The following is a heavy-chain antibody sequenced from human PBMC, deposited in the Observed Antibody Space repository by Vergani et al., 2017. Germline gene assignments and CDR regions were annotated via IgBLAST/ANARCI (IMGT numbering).Heavy chain of an antibody. Sequence: VQLVESGGGVVQPGRSLRLSCAASGFTFSSYGMHWVRQAPGKGLEWVANVKVDGSEKNYVDSVKGRFTVSRDNAKNSLSLQMNSLRAEDTAVYYCAHGAFDYWGQGTLVTVSS. CDR2: VKVDGSEK. V-gene: IGHV3-7*01. J-gene: IGHJ4*02. CDR3: AHGAFDY. CDR1: GFTFSSYG.